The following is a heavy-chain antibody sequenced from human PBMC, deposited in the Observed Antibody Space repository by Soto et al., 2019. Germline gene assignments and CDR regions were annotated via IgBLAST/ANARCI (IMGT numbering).Heavy chain of an antibody. CDR2: IAYDGRNK. CDR3: ARELERVFDY. Sequence: HPGGSLRLSCAASGFTFSNAWMNWVRQAPGKGLEWVAVIAYDGRNKYYADSVKGRFTISRDNSKNTLYLQMNSLRIEDTAVYYCARELERVFDYWGQGTLVTVSS. CDR1: GFTFSNAW. D-gene: IGHD1-1*01. V-gene: IGHV3-30*03. J-gene: IGHJ4*02.